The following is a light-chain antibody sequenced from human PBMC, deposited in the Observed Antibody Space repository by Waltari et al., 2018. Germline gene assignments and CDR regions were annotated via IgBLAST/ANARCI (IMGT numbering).Light chain of an antibody. CDR2: EDS. Sequence: QSALTQPAPVSGSPGQSITISCTGTSRDVGSYNLVPWYQQNRGKAPKLMIYEDSKLPSGVSNRFSGSKSGNTASLTISGLQAEDEADYYCCSYAGSAIWVFGGGTKLTVL. V-gene: IGLV2-23*01. CDR1: SRDVGSYNL. J-gene: IGLJ3*02. CDR3: CSYAGSAIWV.